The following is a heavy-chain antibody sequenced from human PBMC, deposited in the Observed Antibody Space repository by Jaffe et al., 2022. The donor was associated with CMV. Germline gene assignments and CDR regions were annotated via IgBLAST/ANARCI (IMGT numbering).Heavy chain of an antibody. J-gene: IGHJ5*02. CDR3: ARGDDILTGYYGFDP. Sequence: QVQLVQSGAEVKKPGASVKVSCKASGYTFTGYYMHWVRQAPGQGLEWMGWINPNSGGTNYAQKFQGRVTMTRDTSISTAYMELSRLRSDDTAVYYCARGDDILTGYYGFDPWGQGTLVTVSS. CDR2: INPNSGGT. D-gene: IGHD3-9*01. V-gene: IGHV1-2*02. CDR1: GYTFTGYY.